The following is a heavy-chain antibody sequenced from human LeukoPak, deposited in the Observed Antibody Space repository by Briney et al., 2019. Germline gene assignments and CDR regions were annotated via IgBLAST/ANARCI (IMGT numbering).Heavy chain of an antibody. CDR2: LYYSGST. CDR1: GGSISSSSYY. V-gene: IGHV4-39*07. J-gene: IGHJ5*02. D-gene: IGHD6-13*01. CDR3: ARGGAYSSSWYWFDP. Sequence: PSETLSLTCTVSGGSISSSSYYWVWIRQPPGKGLEWIGSLYYSGSTNYTPSLKSRVTISVDTSKNQFSLKLSSVTAADTAVYYCARGGAYSSSWYWFDPWGQGTLVTVSS.